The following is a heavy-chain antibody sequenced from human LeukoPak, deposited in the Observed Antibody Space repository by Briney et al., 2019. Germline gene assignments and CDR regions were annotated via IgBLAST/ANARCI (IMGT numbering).Heavy chain of an antibody. V-gene: IGHV4-38-2*02. CDR1: GYSISSGYY. CDR2: IYHSGST. J-gene: IGHJ4*02. D-gene: IGHD5-18*01. CDR3: ARDSGYSYGFDY. Sequence: PSETLSLTCTVSGYSISSGYYWGWIGQPPGKGLEWIGSIYHSGSTYYNPSLKSRVTISVDTSKNQFSLKLSSVTAADTAVYYCARDSGYSYGFDYWGQGTLVTVSS.